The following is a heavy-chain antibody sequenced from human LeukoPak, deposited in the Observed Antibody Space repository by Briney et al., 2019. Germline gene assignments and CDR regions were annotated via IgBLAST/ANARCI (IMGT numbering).Heavy chain of an antibody. J-gene: IGHJ6*02. CDR1: GYTFTGYY. Sequence: ASVKVSCKASGYTFTGYYMHWVRQAPGQGLEWMGWINPNSGGTNYAQKFQGRVTMTRDTSISTAYMELSRLRSDDTAVYYCAVATTVVIRYYGMDVWGQGTTVTVSS. D-gene: IGHD4-23*01. V-gene: IGHV1-2*02. CDR3: AVATTVVIRYYGMDV. CDR2: INPNSGGT.